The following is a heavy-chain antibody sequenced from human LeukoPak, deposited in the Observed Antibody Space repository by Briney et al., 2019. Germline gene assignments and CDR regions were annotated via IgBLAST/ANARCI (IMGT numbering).Heavy chain of an antibody. CDR2: IYYSGST. J-gene: IGHJ4*02. D-gene: IGHD6-13*01. V-gene: IGHV4-31*03. Sequence: SETLSLTCTVSGGSISSGGYYWSWIRQHPGKGLEWIGYIYYSGSTYYNPSLKSRVTISVDTSKNQLSLKLSSVTAADTAVYYCARSLYSSSLFIDYWGQGTLVTVSS. CDR1: GGSISSGGYY. CDR3: ARSLYSSSLFIDY.